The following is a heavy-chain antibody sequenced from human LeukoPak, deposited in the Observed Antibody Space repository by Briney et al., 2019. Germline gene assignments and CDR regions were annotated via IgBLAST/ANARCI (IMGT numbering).Heavy chain of an antibody. D-gene: IGHD6-13*01. CDR2: LFYSGNA. Sequence: SETLSLTCTVSGGSYSSSGYYWGCFRQPPGKGLEWIGSLFYSGNAYYNPSLKSRVTISVDTSKNHFSLKLRSVTAADTAVYYCAREPIVTAGLAKDWGQGILVTVSS. CDR1: GGSYSSSGYY. J-gene: IGHJ4*02. CDR3: AREPIVTAGLAKD. V-gene: IGHV4-39*07.